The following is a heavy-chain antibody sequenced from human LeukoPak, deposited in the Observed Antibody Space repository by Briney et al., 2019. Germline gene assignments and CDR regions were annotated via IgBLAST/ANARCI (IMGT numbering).Heavy chain of an antibody. J-gene: IGHJ4*02. Sequence: SETLSLTCTVSGGSTSSSDYYWGWIRQPPDEGLEWIASIRYSGNTYHNPSLKSRVTISVDTSKNQFSLKVNSVTAADTAVYYCARLKTYGNHFYFDYWGQGTLVTVSS. CDR3: ARLKTYGNHFYFDY. D-gene: IGHD4-11*01. CDR2: IRYSGNT. CDR1: GGSTSSSDYY. V-gene: IGHV4-39*01.